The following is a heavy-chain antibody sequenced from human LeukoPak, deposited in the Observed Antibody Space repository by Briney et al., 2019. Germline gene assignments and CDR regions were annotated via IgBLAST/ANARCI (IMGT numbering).Heavy chain of an antibody. D-gene: IGHD6-6*01. Sequence: ASVKVSCKASGGTFSSYAISWVRQAPGQGLEWMGRIIPIFGTASNAQKFQGRDTITADKSTSTAYMELSSLRSEDTAVYYCTREYSSSSVLGSWGQGTLVTVSS. CDR2: IIPIFGTA. CDR1: GGTFSSYA. J-gene: IGHJ5*02. CDR3: TREYSSSSVLGS. V-gene: IGHV1-69*06.